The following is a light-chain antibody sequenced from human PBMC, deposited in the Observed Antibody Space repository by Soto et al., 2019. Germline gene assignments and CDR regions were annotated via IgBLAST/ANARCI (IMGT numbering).Light chain of an antibody. CDR3: QQYGRSPPGIT. J-gene: IGKJ5*01. CDR2: GAS. CDR1: QSVSSSY. Sequence: EIVLTQSPGTLSLSPGERATLSCRASQSVSSSYLAWDQQKPGQAPRLLIYGASSRATGIPDRFSGSGSGTDFTLTISRLEPEDVAGYYCQQYGRSPPGITFGQGTRLEIK. V-gene: IGKV3-20*01.